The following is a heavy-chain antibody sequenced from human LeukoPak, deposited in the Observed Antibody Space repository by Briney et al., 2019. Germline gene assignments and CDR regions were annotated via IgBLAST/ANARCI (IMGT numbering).Heavy chain of an antibody. Sequence: SVKVSCKASGGTFSSYAISWVRQAPGQGLEWMGGIIPIFGTANYAQKFQGRVTITADESTSTAYMELSSLRAEDTAVYYCAKWEAAAGIGDYWGQGTLVTVSS. D-gene: IGHD6-13*01. CDR1: GGTFSSYA. J-gene: IGHJ4*02. CDR2: IIPIFGTA. CDR3: AKWEAAAGIGDY. V-gene: IGHV1-69*13.